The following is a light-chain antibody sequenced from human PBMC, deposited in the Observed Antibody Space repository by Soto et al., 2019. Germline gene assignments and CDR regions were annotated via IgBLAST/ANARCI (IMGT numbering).Light chain of an antibody. V-gene: IGKV1-39*01. CDR2: AAS. CDR1: QSISSY. Sequence: DIQMTQSPSSLSASVGDRVTITCRASQSISSYLNWYQQKPGKAPNLLIYAASSLQSGVPSRFSGSGSETEFTLSISSLQPEDFATYFCQQIYSAPLTFGGGTKVDIK. CDR3: QQIYSAPLT. J-gene: IGKJ4*01.